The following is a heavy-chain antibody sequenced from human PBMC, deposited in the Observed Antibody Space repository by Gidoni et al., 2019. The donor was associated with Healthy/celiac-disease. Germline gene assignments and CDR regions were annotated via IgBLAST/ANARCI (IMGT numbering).Heavy chain of an antibody. D-gene: IGHD3-10*01. CDR2: ISWNSGSI. CDR3: AKDSYYGSGSYSRGPSYYGMDV. Sequence: EVQLVESGGGLVQPGRSLRLSCAASGFTFDDYAMHWVRQAPGKGLEWVSGISWNSGSIGYADSVKGRFTISRDNAKNSLYLQMNSLRAEDTALYYCAKDSYYGSGSYSRGPSYYGMDVWGQGTTVTVSS. V-gene: IGHV3-9*01. CDR1: GFTFDDYA. J-gene: IGHJ6*02.